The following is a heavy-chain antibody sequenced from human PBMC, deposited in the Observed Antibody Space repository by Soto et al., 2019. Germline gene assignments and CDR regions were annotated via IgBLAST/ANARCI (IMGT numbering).Heavy chain of an antibody. CDR2: IKDKADDAST. CDR3: STSSGDDAEVPNAKWRAFNI. J-gene: IGHJ3*02. Sequence: EVQLEESGGGLVEPGGSLRLSCAASGFTFSKAWLSWVRQAPGKGLEWVARIKDKADDASTDYAAPVKGRFTISRDDSKNTLYLEMNSLRSEDTAVYYCSTSSGDDAEVPNAKWRAFNIWGQGTMVTVSS. V-gene: IGHV3-15*01. CDR1: GFTFSKAW. D-gene: IGHD2-8*01.